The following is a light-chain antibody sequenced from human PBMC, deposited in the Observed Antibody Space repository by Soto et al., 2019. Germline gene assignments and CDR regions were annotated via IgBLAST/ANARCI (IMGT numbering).Light chain of an antibody. CDR1: QSVSTY. Sequence: EIVLTQSPVTLSLSPGERATLSCRASQSVSTYLAWYQQKPSQAPRLLIYDAFKRATGIPARFSGSGSGTDFTLTISSLEPEDFAVYYCQQRSNWPSTFGGGTKVEIK. V-gene: IGKV3-11*01. CDR3: QQRSNWPST. J-gene: IGKJ4*01. CDR2: DAF.